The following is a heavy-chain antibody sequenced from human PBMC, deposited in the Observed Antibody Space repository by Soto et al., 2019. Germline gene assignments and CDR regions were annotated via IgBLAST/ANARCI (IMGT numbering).Heavy chain of an antibody. V-gene: IGHV3-30*18. CDR1: GFTFSSYG. CDR2: ISYDGSNK. Sequence: GGSLRLSCAASGFTFSSYGMHWVRQAPGKGLEWVAVISYDGSNKYYADSVKGRFTISRDNSKNTLYLQMNSLRAEDTAVYYCAKVGQHRAYGMDVWGQGTTVTVSS. CDR3: AKVGQHRAYGMDV. J-gene: IGHJ6*02. D-gene: IGHD6-13*01.